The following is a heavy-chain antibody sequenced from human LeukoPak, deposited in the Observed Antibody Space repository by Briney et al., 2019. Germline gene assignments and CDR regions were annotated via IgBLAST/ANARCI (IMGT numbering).Heavy chain of an antibody. CDR3: ARGPATTVTTGGPLGY. Sequence: PSETLSLTCTVSGGSISSGGYYWSWNRQHPGKGLEWIGYIYYSGSTYYNPSLKSRVTISVDTSKNQFSLKLSSVTAADTAVYYCARGPATTVTTGGPLGYWGQGTRVTVSS. J-gene: IGHJ4*02. V-gene: IGHV4-31*03. CDR2: IYYSGST. CDR1: GGSISSGGYY. D-gene: IGHD4-17*01.